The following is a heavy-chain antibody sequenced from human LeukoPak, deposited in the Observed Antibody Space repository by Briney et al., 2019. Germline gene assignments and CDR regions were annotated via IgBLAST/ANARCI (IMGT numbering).Heavy chain of an antibody. Sequence: ASVKVSCKTSGYTFTSYDINWVRQATGQGREWMGWMNPNSGNTGYAQKFQGRVTMTTNTSISSAYMELSSLRSEDTAVYYCARGPSRPWFDPWGQGTLVTVSS. CDR3: ARGPSRPWFDP. CDR1: GYTFTSYD. CDR2: MNPNSGNT. V-gene: IGHV1-8*01. J-gene: IGHJ5*02. D-gene: IGHD2-2*01.